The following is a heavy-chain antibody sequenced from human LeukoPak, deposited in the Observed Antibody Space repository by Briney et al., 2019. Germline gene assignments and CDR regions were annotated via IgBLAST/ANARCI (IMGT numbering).Heavy chain of an antibody. CDR3: VKDGPITGIYLCA. V-gene: IGHV3-23*01. CDR1: GFTFSDYV. D-gene: IGHD1-1*01. Sequence: GGSLRLSCTASGFTFSDYVMNWVRQAPGKGLEWVSVISNADAYTSYAGSVKGRFTISRDNSKDTLYLQMNDLRAEDTAVYYCVKDGPITGIYLCAWGQGTLVTVSS. CDR2: ISNADAYT. J-gene: IGHJ5*02.